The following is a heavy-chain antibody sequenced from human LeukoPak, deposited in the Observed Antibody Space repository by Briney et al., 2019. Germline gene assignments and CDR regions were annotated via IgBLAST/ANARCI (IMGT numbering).Heavy chain of an antibody. CDR2: IKSKTDGETT. D-gene: IGHD3-22*01. CDR3: TTVYSDSGGFYFNYCDY. J-gene: IGHJ4*02. V-gene: IGHV3-15*01. CDR1: GFTVSNAW. Sequence: GGSLRLSCAASGFTVSNAWMSWVRQAPGKGLEWVGRIKSKTDGETTDYAAPVKGKFTISRDDSKNTLYLQMNSLKTEDTAVNYCTTVYSDSGGFYFNYCDYWGQGTLVTVST.